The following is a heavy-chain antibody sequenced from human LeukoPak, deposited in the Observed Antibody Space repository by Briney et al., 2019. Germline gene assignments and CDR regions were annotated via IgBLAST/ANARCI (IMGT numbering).Heavy chain of an antibody. V-gene: IGHV4-59*01. CDR3: ARGRSNYYGMDV. Sequence: SETLSLTCSVSDGSINSYYWNWIRRPPGKGLEWIGYIYYNGNTNYSPSLKSRVTMSVDTSKNLSSLKASSVTAADTAVYYCARGRSNYYGMDVWGQGTTVTVSS. CDR2: IYYNGNT. D-gene: IGHD1-26*01. CDR1: DGSINSYY. J-gene: IGHJ6*02.